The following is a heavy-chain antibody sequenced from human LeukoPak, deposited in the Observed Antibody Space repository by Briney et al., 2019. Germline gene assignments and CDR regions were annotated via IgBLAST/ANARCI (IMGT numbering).Heavy chain of an antibody. V-gene: IGHV4-59*12. J-gene: IGHJ4*02. CDR1: GGSISSYY. CDR3: ARGRGYCSSTSCLPYYFDY. CDR2: IYYSGST. Sequence: TSETLSLTCTVSGGSISSYYWSWIRQPPGKGLEWIGNIYYSGSTNYNPSLRSRVTISVDTSKNQCSLKLSSVTAADTAVYYCARGRGYCSSTSCLPYYFDYWGQGTLVTVSS. D-gene: IGHD2-2*01.